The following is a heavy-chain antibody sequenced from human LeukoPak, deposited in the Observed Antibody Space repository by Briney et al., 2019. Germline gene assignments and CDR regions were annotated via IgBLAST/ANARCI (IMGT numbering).Heavy chain of an antibody. Sequence: SETLSLTCAVYGGSFSGYYWGWIRQPPGKGLEWIGEINHSGSTNYNPSLKSRVTISVDTSKNQFSLKLSSVTAADTAVYYCARCYYYYMDVWGKGTTVTISS. CDR1: GGSFSGYY. CDR2: INHSGST. J-gene: IGHJ6*03. V-gene: IGHV4-34*01. CDR3: ARCYYYYMDV.